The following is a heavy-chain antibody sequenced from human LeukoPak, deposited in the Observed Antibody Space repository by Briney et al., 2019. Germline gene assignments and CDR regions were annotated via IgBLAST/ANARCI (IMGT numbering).Heavy chain of an antibody. Sequence: SETLSLTCTVSGGSISSSSYYWGWIRQPPGKGLEWIGSIYYSGSTYYNPSLKSRVTISVDTSKNQFSLKLSSVTAADTAVYYCARGVAARGGWFDPWGQGTLVTVSS. D-gene: IGHD6-13*01. CDR2: IYYSGST. J-gene: IGHJ5*02. V-gene: IGHV4-39*07. CDR3: ARGVAARGGWFDP. CDR1: GGSISSSSYY.